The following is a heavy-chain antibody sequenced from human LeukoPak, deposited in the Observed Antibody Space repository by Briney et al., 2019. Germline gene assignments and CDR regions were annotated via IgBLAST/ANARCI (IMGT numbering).Heavy chain of an antibody. CDR1: GGSISSSSYY. CDR3: ARSGSCSSTSCQWFGY. V-gene: IGHV4-39*01. Sequence: PSETLSLTCTVSGGSISSSSYYWGWIRQPPGKGLEWIGSIYYSGSTYYNPSLKSRVTISVDTSKNQFSLKLSSVTAADTAVYFCARSGSCSSTSCQWFGYWGQGTLVTVSS. J-gene: IGHJ4*02. CDR2: IYYSGST. D-gene: IGHD2-2*01.